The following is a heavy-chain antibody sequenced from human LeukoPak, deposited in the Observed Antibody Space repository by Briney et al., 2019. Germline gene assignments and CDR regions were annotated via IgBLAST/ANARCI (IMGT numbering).Heavy chain of an antibody. CDR1: GYTFTSYY. D-gene: IGHD3-10*01. Sequence: GASVKVSCTASGYTFTSYYMHWVRQAPGQGLEWMGIINPSGGSTSYAQKFQGRVTMTRNTSISTAYMELSSLRSEDTAVYYCARATMVRGVISYYYYGMDVWGQGTTVTVSS. J-gene: IGHJ6*02. V-gene: IGHV1-46*01. CDR2: INPSGGST. CDR3: ARATMVRGVISYYYYGMDV.